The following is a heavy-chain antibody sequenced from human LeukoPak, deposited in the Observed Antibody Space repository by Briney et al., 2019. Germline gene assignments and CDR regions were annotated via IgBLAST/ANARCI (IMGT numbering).Heavy chain of an antibody. Sequence: ASVKVSCKASGYTSTGYYMHWVRQAPGQGLEWMGWISAYNGNTNYAQKLQGRVTMTTDTSTSTAYMELRSLRSDDTAVYYCARVDGDYYDSSGYPDYWGQGTLVTVSS. CDR1: GYTSTGYY. J-gene: IGHJ4*02. D-gene: IGHD3-22*01. CDR3: ARVDGDYYDSSGYPDY. CDR2: ISAYNGNT. V-gene: IGHV1-18*04.